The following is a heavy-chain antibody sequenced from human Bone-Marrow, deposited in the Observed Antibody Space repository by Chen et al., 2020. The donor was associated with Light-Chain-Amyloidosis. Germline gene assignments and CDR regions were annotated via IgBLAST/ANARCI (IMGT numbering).Heavy chain of an antibody. D-gene: IGHD7-27*01. J-gene: IGHJ2*01. CDR3: ARDRPKLGVWYFDL. CDR1: GLLFNTYA. V-gene: IGHV3-33*01. CDR2: VWYDGSKK. Sequence: QVQLVESGGGAVQPGKFLRLSCAASGLLFNTYAMHWVRQAPGKGLEWVATVWYDGSKKQYGDSVKGRFTISRDNSKNTIYLQMNNLTVEDTAVYFCARDRPKLGVWYFDLWGRGTLLTVSS.